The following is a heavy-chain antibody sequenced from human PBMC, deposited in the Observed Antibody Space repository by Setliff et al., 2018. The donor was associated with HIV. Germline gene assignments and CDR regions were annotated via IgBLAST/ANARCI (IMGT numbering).Heavy chain of an antibody. J-gene: IGHJ4*02. Sequence: PGGSLRLSCATSGFTFNNYEFNWVRQAPGEGLEWLSYISSTGRTISYADSVKGRFTISRDNAKNSVYLQMNSLRVEDTAVYYCARDLGYTYGHFDYWGQGTLVTVSS. CDR3: ARDLGYTYGHFDY. CDR1: GFTFNNYE. V-gene: IGHV3-48*03. D-gene: IGHD5-18*01. CDR2: ISSTGRTI.